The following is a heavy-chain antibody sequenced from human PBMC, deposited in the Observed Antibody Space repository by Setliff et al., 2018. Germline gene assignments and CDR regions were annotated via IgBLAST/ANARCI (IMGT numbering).Heavy chain of an antibody. Sequence: SVTLSLTCSVYGGSCSGFYWSWLRQPPGKRLEWIGEIIHSGSTNYNPSLKSRVTISMDTSKNQFSLKVSSVTAADTAVYYCARSFSRRERFLLYNWDQGALVTVSS. D-gene: IGHD1-1*01. CDR1: GGSCSGFY. V-gene: IGHV4-34*12. CDR3: ARSFSRRERFLLYN. CDR2: IIHSGST. J-gene: IGHJ4*02.